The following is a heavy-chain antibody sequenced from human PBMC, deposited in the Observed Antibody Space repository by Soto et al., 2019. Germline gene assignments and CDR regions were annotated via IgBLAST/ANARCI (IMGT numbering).Heavy chain of an antibody. D-gene: IGHD3-10*01. V-gene: IGHV4-4*09. J-gene: IGHJ3*02. CDR2: IYFGGTT. CDR3: ARNYGLGAFDI. Sequence: SETLSLTCSVSGASISSNFWSWFRQPPGKGLEWIGYIYFGGTTQSNPSLKGRATISLDTSKNQFTLNLASVSAADTAVYYCARNYGLGAFDIWGQGTMVTVSS. CDR1: GASISSNF.